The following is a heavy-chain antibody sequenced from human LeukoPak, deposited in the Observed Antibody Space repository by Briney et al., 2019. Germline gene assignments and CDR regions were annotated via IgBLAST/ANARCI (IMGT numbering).Heavy chain of an antibody. CDR2: IGASGGST. D-gene: IGHD3-9*01. Sequence: GGSLRLSCATSGFTFSSYAMSWVRQAAGKGLEWGSGIGASGGSTYYADSVKGRFTISRDNSKNTLYLQMNSLRTEDTAVYYCAKAEGYDILTGLDYWGQGTLVTVSS. J-gene: IGHJ4*02. CDR3: AKAEGYDILTGLDY. V-gene: IGHV3-23*01. CDR1: GFTFSSYA.